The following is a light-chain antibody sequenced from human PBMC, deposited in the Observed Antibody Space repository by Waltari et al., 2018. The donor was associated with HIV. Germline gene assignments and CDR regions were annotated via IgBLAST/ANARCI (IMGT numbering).Light chain of an antibody. CDR2: GAS. J-gene: IGKJ3*01. Sequence: DILLTQSPPFLSASVGDRVAITCRASQGIRDYLAWYQQQPGRAPKLLIYGASTLQSGVPSRFSGSGSGTQFTLTISSLQPEDFATYYCQQENTYPLTFGPGTRVDVK. CDR1: QGIRDY. V-gene: IGKV1-9*01. CDR3: QQENTYPLT.